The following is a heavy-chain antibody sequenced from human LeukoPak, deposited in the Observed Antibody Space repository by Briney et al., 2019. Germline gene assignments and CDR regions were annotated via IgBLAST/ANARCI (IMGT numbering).Heavy chain of an antibody. D-gene: IGHD6-19*01. CDR3: ATDSSGWHNYFDY. CDR1: GYTLTELS. CDR2: LDSEDGET. Sequence: ASVKVSCKVSGYTLTELSMHWVRQAPGKGLEWMGGLDSEDGETIYAQKFQGRVTMTEDTSTDTAYMELSSLRSEDTAVYYCATDSSGWHNYFDYWGQGTLVTVSS. J-gene: IGHJ4*02. V-gene: IGHV1-24*01.